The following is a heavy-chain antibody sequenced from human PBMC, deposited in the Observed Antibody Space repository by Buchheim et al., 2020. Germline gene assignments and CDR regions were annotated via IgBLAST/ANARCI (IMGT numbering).Heavy chain of an antibody. Sequence: QVQLVESGGGLVKPGGSLRLSCAASGFTFSDYYMSWIRQAPGKGLEWISYITSGSSTIYYADSVEGRFTISRDNAQNSLYLQMNSLGAENTAGYYCARDLGSHYYMDVWGKETSFTVSS. CDR3: ARDLGSHYYMDV. CDR2: ITSGSSTI. CDR1: GFTFSDYY. V-gene: IGHV3-11*01. D-gene: IGHD6-25*01. J-gene: IGHJ6*03.